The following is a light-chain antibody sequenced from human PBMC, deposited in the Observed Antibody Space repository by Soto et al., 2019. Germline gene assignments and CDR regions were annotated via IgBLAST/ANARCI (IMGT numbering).Light chain of an antibody. CDR2: GAS. V-gene: IGKV3-20*01. CDR1: QSVSSNY. Sequence: DIVLTQSPGTLSLSPGERATLSCRASQSVSSNYLAWYQQKPGQAPRLLIYGASSGVTGIPDRFSGSGSGTDFTLTISRLEPEDFAVYYCQQYVTSPWTFGQGTNVEI. J-gene: IGKJ1*01. CDR3: QQYVTSPWT.